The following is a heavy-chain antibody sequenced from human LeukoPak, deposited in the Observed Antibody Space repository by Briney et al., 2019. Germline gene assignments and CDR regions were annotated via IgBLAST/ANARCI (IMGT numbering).Heavy chain of an antibody. CDR1: GGSFSGYY. Sequence: TSETLSHTCAVYGGSFSGYYWSWIRQPPGKGLEWIGEINHSGSTNYNPSLKSRVTISVDTSKNQFSLKLSSVTAADTAVYYCARHRKSSGYYPLGQGTLVTVSS. CDR2: INHSGST. CDR3: ARHRKSSGYYP. D-gene: IGHD3-22*01. J-gene: IGHJ5*02. V-gene: IGHV4-34*01.